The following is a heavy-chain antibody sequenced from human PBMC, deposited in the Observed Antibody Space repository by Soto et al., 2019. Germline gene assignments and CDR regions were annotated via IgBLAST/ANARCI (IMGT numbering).Heavy chain of an antibody. V-gene: IGHV3-66*01. CDR2: IYSGGTT. CDR3: ARGGSGSDWDYCGMDV. Sequence: EVQLVESGGGLVQPGGSLRLSCEGSELTASKNYMSWVRQPPGKGLEWVSVIYSGGTTYYADSVKDRFSIYRDNTKSTLYLQMDNLRAGDAAVYYCARGGSGSDWDYCGMDVWVQGTTVTVSS. D-gene: IGHD3-10*01. J-gene: IGHJ6*02. CDR1: ELTASKNY.